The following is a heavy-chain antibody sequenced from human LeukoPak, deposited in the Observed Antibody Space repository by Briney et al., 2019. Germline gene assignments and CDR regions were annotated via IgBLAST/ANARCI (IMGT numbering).Heavy chain of an antibody. CDR1: GGSFSGYY. V-gene: IGHV4-34*01. D-gene: IGHD1-26*01. CDR3: ARAVGSYLAFDI. Sequence: PSETLSLTCAVYGGSFSGYYWSWIRQPPGKGLEWIGEINHSGSTNYNPSLKSRVTISVDTSKNQFSLKLSSVTAADTAVYYCARAVGSYLAFDIWGQGTMVTVSS. J-gene: IGHJ3*02. CDR2: INHSGST.